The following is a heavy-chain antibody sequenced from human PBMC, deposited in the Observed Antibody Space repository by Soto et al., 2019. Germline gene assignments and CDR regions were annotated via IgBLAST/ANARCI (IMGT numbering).Heavy chain of an antibody. CDR2: IIPTFGTT. CDR1: GGTFSNYP. CDR3: ARGLYCGGGCYSHFDY. J-gene: IGHJ4*02. V-gene: IGHV1-69*01. D-gene: IGHD2-21*02. Sequence: VQLVQSGAEVKKPGSSVKVSCKASGGTFSNYPFIWVRQAPGQGLDWMGGIIPTFGTTDYGQRFQGRVTITADESTNTAYMELSSLRSDDTAVYYCARGLYCGGGCYSHFDYWGQGTLVTVSS.